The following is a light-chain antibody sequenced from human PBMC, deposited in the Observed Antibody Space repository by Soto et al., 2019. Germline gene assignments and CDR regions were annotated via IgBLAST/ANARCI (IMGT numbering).Light chain of an antibody. CDR2: AAS. J-gene: IGKJ5*01. CDR3: QQSETYPLT. Sequence: DIPLTQSPSTLSASVGDRVTITCRASQSISSWLAWYQQKPGKAPKLLIYAASTLQSGVPSRFSGSGSGTEFTLTISSLQPGDFATYYCQQSETYPLTFGQGTRLEIK. CDR1: QSISSW. V-gene: IGKV1-5*01.